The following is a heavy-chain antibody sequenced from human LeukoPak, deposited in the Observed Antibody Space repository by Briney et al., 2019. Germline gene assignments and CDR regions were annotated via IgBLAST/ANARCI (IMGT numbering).Heavy chain of an antibody. CDR1: GGTFSSYA. CDR3: ARDAPITMVRGVIITSFDY. D-gene: IGHD3-10*01. V-gene: IGHV1-69*13. J-gene: IGHJ4*02. CDR2: IIPIFGTA. Sequence: GASVKVSCKASGGTFSSYAISWVRQAPGQGLEWMGGIIPIFGTANYAQKFQGRVTITADESTSTAYMELSSLRSDDTAVYYCARDAPITMVRGVIITSFDYWGQGTLVTVSS.